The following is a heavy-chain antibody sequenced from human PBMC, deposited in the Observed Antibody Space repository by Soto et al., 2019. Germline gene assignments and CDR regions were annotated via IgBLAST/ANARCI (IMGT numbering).Heavy chain of an antibody. J-gene: IGHJ3*02. CDR2: IGTAGDT. CDR3: ARGSGVATTAGDAFDI. V-gene: IGHV3-13*01. Sequence: GGSLRLSCAASGFTFSSYDMHWVRQAIGKGLEWVSAIGTAGDTYYPGSVKGRFTISRENAKNSLYLQMNSLRAGDTAVYYCARGSGVATTAGDAFDIWGQGTMVTVSS. CDR1: GFTFSSYD. D-gene: IGHD5-12*01.